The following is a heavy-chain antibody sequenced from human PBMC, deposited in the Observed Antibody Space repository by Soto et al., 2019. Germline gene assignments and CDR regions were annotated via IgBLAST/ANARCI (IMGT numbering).Heavy chain of an antibody. CDR1: GGTFSSYA. J-gene: IGHJ5*02. Sequence: QVQLVQSGAEVTKPGSSVKVSCKASGGTFSSYAISWVRQAPGQGLEWMGGIIPIFGTANYAQKFQGRVTVTADESTSTAYRELNSVRCGETSVYYGARVKTGDSSGWYVDLFDPWGQGTLVTVSS. CDR3: ARVKTGDSSGWYVDLFDP. V-gene: IGHV1-69*01. D-gene: IGHD6-19*01. CDR2: IIPIFGTA.